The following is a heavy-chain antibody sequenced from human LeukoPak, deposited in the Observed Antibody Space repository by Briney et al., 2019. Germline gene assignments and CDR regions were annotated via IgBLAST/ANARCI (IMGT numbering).Heavy chain of an antibody. CDR2: ISSSSTTI. CDR1: GFTFSSYS. J-gene: IGHJ4*02. V-gene: IGHV3-48*01. CDR3: ARGDCSGGSCYGVDY. D-gene: IGHD2-15*01. Sequence: PGGSLRLPCAASGFTFSSYSMNWVRQAPGKGLEWVSYISSSSTTIYYADSVKGRFTISRDNAKNSLYLQMNSLRAEDTAMYYCARGDCSGGSCYGVDYWGQGTLVTVSS.